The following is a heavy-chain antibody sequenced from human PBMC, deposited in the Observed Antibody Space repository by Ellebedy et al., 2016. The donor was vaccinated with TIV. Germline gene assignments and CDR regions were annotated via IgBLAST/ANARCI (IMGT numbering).Heavy chain of an antibody. D-gene: IGHD2/OR15-2a*01. Sequence: MPSETLSLTCAVYGGSLSGYYWSWIRQPPGKGLEWMGYIYYNGSTNYNPSLKSRVTISVDTSKNQFSLKLSSVTAADTAVYYCASSYPGIVAAGNFDYWGQGSLVTVSS. J-gene: IGHJ4*02. CDR2: IYYNGST. V-gene: IGHV4-59*01. CDR1: GGSLSGYY. CDR3: ASSYPGIVAAGNFDY.